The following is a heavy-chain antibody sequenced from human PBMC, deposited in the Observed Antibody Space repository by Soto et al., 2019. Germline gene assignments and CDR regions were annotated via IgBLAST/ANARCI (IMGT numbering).Heavy chain of an antibody. CDR1: GGSFSGYY. V-gene: IGHV4-34*01. D-gene: IGHD3-3*01. CDR3: ASSLRFLERFFDY. CDR2: INHSGST. Sequence: QVHLQQWGARVLKPSETLSLTCAVDGGSFSGYYWSWFRQPPGKGLEWIGEINHSGSTNYNPSLKSRITISLDMSKNQFSLKLSSVTSADAAVYYCASSLRFLERFFDYWGQGTLVTVSS. J-gene: IGHJ4*02.